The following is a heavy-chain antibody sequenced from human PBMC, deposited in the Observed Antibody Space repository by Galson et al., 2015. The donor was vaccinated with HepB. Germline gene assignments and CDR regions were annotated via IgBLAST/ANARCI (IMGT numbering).Heavy chain of an antibody. J-gene: IGHJ4*02. CDR3: ARATEGEEWLVLYY. CDR1: GGTFSSYA. D-gene: IGHD6-19*01. CDR2: IIPILGVA. Sequence: SVKVSCKASGGTFSSYAISWVRQAPGQGLEWMGRIIPILGVANYAQKFQGRVTITADKSTSTAYMELGSLRSEDTAVYYCARATEGEEWLVLYYWGQGTLVTVSS. V-gene: IGHV1-69*04.